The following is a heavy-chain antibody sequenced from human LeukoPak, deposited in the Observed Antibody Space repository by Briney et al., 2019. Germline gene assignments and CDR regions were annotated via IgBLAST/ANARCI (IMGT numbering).Heavy chain of an antibody. D-gene: IGHD3-22*01. V-gene: IGHV1-18*01. CDR1: GYTFTSYG. Sequence: ASVKVSCKASGYTFTSYGISWVRQAPGQGLEWMGWISAYNGNTNYAQKLQGRVTMTRDQSTSTAYMELRSLRSDDTAVYYCARALPPDYDSSGHDPVGYFYLWGRGTVVTFSS. CDR3: ARALPPDYDSSGHDPVGYFYL. CDR2: ISAYNGNT. J-gene: IGHJ2*01.